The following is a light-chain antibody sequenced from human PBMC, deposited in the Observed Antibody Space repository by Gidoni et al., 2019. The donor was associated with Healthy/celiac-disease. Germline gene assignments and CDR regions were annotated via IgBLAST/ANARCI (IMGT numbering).Light chain of an antibody. V-gene: IGKV1-5*01. CDR1: QSISTW. CDR2: DAC. J-gene: IGKJ3*01. CDR3: QQYNSYPFT. Sequence: DIQMTQSPSTLYASVGDRVTITCRASQSISTWLAWYQQKPGKAPNLLIYDACSLESGVPSRFSGSGAGTEFTLTINSLQPDDFATYYFQQYNSYPFTFGPGTKVDIK.